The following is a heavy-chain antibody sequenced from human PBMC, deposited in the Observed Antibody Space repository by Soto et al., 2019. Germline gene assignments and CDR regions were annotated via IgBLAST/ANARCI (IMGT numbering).Heavy chain of an antibody. CDR3: ARDSDYCTGGSCYGNFDF. J-gene: IGHJ4*02. CDR1: GGSISSGTYY. D-gene: IGHD2-15*01. Sequence: SETLSLTCTDSGGSISSGTYYWTWVRQRPGEGLEWIGFISHSGRTYYNPSLKSRAAISVDTSENQFSLRLSSVTAADTAVYFCARDSDYCTGGSCYGNFDFWGQGTLVTVS. V-gene: IGHV4-31*03. CDR2: ISHSGRT.